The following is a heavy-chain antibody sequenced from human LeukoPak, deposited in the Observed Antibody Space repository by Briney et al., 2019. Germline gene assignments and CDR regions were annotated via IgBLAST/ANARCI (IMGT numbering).Heavy chain of an antibody. CDR2: INPDGRST. V-gene: IGHV3-74*01. CDR1: GFTFNKYW. J-gene: IGHJ4*02. CDR3: ARVDGSGNSIFDY. D-gene: IGHD3-22*01. Sequence: GGSLRLSCAASGFTFNKYWMHWVRQAPGKGLVWASRINPDGRSTYYADSVKGRFTISRDNAKNTLYLQMNSLRAEDTAIYYCARVDGSGNSIFDYWGQGTLVPVSS.